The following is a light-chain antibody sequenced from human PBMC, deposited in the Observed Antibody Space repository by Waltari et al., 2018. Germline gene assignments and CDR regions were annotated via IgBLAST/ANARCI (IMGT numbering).Light chain of an antibody. CDR2: VET. V-gene: IGLV3-21*02. CDR1: NIGSKS. CDR3: QVWDFSVDHV. Sequence: YVLTQPPSVSVAPGQTARISCGGNNIGSKSVPWYQHNPGRAPVLVVSVETGRPSGIPERVSGSKAGNTATLTITRVEAGDEADYYCQVWDFSVDHVFGGGTKLTVL. J-gene: IGLJ2*01.